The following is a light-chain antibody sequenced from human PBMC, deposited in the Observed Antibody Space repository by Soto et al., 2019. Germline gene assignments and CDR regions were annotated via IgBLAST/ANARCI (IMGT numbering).Light chain of an antibody. CDR2: VVS. CDR1: SSDVGGYNF. Sequence: QSALTQPRSVSGSPGQSVTISCTGTSSDVGGYNFVSWYQHHPGKAPKLMIYVVSQRPSGVPARFSGSKSGNTASLTISGLQAEDEADYSCAAWDDSLSAWVFGGGTKLTVL. V-gene: IGLV2-11*01. J-gene: IGLJ3*02. CDR3: AAWDDSLSAWV.